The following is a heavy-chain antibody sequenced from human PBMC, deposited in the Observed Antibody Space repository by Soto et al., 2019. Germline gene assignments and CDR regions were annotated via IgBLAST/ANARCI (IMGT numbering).Heavy chain of an antibody. CDR2: IYYSGST. J-gene: IGHJ3*02. CDR3: ARERYCSSTSCSSDAFDI. Sequence: SETLSLTCTVSGGSISSYYWSWIRQPPGKGLEWIGYIYYSGSTNYNPSLKSRVTISVDTSKNQFSLKLSSVTAADTAVYYCARERYCSSTSCSSDAFDIWGQGTMVTVSS. CDR1: GGSISSYY. V-gene: IGHV4-59*01. D-gene: IGHD2-2*01.